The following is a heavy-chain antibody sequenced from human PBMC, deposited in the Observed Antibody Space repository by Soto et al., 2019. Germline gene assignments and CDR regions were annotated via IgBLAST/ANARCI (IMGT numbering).Heavy chain of an antibody. D-gene: IGHD2-15*01. J-gene: IGHJ5*02. CDR2: IKSKTDGGTT. CDR3: TLNPGIVVVVAATGTNWFDP. V-gene: IGHV3-15*01. Sequence: GGSLRLSCAASGFTFSNAWMSWVRQAPGKGLEWVGRIKSKTDGGTTDYAAPVKGRFTISRDDSKNTLYLQMNSLKTEDTAVYYCTLNPGIVVVVAATGTNWFDPWGQGTLVTVS. CDR1: GFTFSNAW.